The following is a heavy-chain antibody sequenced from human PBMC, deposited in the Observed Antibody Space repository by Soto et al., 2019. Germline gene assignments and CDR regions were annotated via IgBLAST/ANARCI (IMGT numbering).Heavy chain of an antibody. CDR2: ISSTTNYI. Sequence: EVQLVESGGGLVKPGGSLRLSRAASGFTFTRYSMNWVRQAPGKGLEWVSSISSTTNYIYYGDSMKGRFTISRDNAKNSLYLEMNSLRAEDTAVYYCARESEDLTSNFDYWGQGTLVTVSS. CDR1: GFTFTRYS. J-gene: IGHJ4*02. V-gene: IGHV3-21*06. CDR3: ARESEDLTSNFDY.